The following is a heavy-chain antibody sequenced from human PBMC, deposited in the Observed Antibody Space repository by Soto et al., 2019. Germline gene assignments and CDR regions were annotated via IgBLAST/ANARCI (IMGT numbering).Heavy chain of an antibody. CDR3: AGREFSTSSFYYYYYAMDV. CDR1: GGSFSDYY. J-gene: IGHJ6*02. Sequence: PSETLSLTCAMYGGSFSDYYWSWVRQPPGKGLEWIGEINHGGNSNYNPSLKSRVTISVDTSNNQFSLKLTSVTAADTGVYYCAGREFSTSSFYYYYYAMDVWGQGTTVTAP. V-gene: IGHV4-34*01. D-gene: IGHD6-6*01. CDR2: INHGGNS.